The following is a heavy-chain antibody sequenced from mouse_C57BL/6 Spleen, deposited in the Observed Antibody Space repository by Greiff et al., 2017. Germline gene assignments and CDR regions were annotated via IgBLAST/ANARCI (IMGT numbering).Heavy chain of an antibody. CDR1: GFSFNTYA. V-gene: IGHV10-1*01. Sequence: EVQLVESGGGLVQPKGSLKLSCAASGFSFNTYAMNWVRQAPGKGLEWVARIRSKSNNYATYYADSVKDRFTISRDDSESMLYLQMNNLKTEDTAMYYCVRDLEYYVDYWGQGTTLTVSS. J-gene: IGHJ2*01. CDR3: VRDLEYYVDY. CDR2: IRSKSNNYAT.